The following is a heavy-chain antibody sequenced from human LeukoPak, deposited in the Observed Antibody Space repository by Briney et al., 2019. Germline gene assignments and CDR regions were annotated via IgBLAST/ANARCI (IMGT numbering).Heavy chain of an antibody. CDR2: IKQDGSEK. V-gene: IGHV3-7*01. J-gene: IGHJ4*02. Sequence: GGSLRLSCTASGFTVGDYAMSWVRQAPGKGLEWVANIKQDGSEKYYVDSVKGRFTISRDNAKNSLYLQMNSLRAEDTAVYYCARDYYGSDPLDYWGQGTLVTVSS. D-gene: IGHD3-10*01. CDR1: GFTVGDYA. CDR3: ARDYYGSDPLDY.